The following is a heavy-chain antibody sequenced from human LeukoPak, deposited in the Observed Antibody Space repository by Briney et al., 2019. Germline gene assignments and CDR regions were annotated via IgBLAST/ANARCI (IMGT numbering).Heavy chain of an antibody. V-gene: IGHV1-18*01. D-gene: IGHD3-3*01. J-gene: IGHJ4*02. CDR1: GYTFTNNG. Sequence: ASVKVSCKASGYTFTNNGIIWVRQAPGQGLEWMGWIGAYNGNTNYAQKLHDRVTMTTDTSTSTVYMELRSLRSDDTAVYYCARGQSGTFDYWGQGTLVTVSS. CDR3: ARGQSGTFDY. CDR2: IGAYNGNT.